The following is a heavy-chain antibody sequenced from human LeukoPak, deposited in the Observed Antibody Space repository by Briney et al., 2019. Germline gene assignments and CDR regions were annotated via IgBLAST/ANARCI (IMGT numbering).Heavy chain of an antibody. CDR3: ARGLPWGQNSLYGMDV. CDR1: GYTFTSYG. V-gene: IGHV1-18*01. CDR2: ISAYNGNT. J-gene: IGHJ6*02. Sequence: ASVKVSCKASGYTFTSYGISWVRPAPGQGLEWMGWISAYNGNTNYAEKVQGRVTMTRDTSTSTAYMELRSLRSDDTAVYYCARGLPWGQNSLYGMDVWGQGTTVTVSS. D-gene: IGHD7-27*01.